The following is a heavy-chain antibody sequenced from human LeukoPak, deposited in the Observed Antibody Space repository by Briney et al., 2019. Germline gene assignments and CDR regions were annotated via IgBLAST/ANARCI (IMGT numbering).Heavy chain of an antibody. CDR3: ARFGLRYVYCMDV. CDR2: IKQDESEK. V-gene: IGHV3-7*05. Sequence: PGGSLRLSCAASGFSFSTYWMSWVRQAPGKGLEWVANIKQDESEKYYVDSVKGRFTISRDNAKKSLYLQMKSLRAEDTAVYFCARFGLRYVYCMDVWGPGTTVTVS. J-gene: IGHJ6*02. D-gene: IGHD3/OR15-3a*01. CDR1: GFSFSTYW.